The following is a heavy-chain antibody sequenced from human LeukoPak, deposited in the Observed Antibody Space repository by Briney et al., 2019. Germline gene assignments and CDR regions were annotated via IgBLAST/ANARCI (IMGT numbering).Heavy chain of an antibody. CDR2: INPSGGST. V-gene: IGHV1-46*01. Sequence: ASVKVSCKASGYSFIGYYVHWVRQAPGQGLEWMGIINPSGGSTSYAQKFQGRVTMTRDTSTSTVYMELSSLRSEDTAVYYCARAPPRYSSSWYYFDYWGQGTLVTVSS. CDR3: ARAPPRYSSSWYYFDY. D-gene: IGHD6-13*01. J-gene: IGHJ4*02. CDR1: GYSFIGYY.